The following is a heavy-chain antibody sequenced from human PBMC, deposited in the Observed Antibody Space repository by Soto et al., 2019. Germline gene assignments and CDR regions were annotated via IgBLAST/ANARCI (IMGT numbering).Heavy chain of an antibody. Sequence: QVQLVQSGAEVQKPGSSVKVSCLASRGTFNRYAINWVRQAPGHGLEWLGALVPQFGTPNYAQKFQDRVTIVADESTNTPSMELRGLTSDDTAVYYCARQNRDTPMVPFDGWGQGTLVTVSS. CDR1: RGTFNRYA. CDR3: ARQNRDTPMVPFDG. CDR2: LVPQFGTP. D-gene: IGHD5-18*01. J-gene: IGHJ4*02. V-gene: IGHV1-69*01.